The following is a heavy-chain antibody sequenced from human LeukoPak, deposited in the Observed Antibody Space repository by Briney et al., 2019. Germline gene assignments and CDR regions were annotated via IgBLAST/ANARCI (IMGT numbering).Heavy chain of an antibody. CDR1: GGSISSSSHY. D-gene: IGHD6-13*01. Sequence: SETLSLTCTVSGGSISSSSHYWGWIRQPPGKGLEWIGSIYYSGSTYYNPSLKSRVTISVDTSKNQFSLKLSSVTAADTAVYYCARTGGIAAAAVDYWGQGTLVTVSS. V-gene: IGHV4-39*01. CDR2: IYYSGST. J-gene: IGHJ4*02. CDR3: ARTGGIAAAAVDY.